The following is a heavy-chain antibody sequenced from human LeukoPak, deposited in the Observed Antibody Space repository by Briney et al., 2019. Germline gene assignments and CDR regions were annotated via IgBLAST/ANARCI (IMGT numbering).Heavy chain of an antibody. CDR2: VVGNGGTT. Sequence: GGSLRLSCAASGFTFTTYTIHWVRQAPGQGLEYVSAVVGNGGTTYYANSVKGRFTISRDNSENTVYLQMGSLRAEDTAVYYCARERAFYYFDYWGQGALVTVSS. J-gene: IGHJ4*02. CDR1: GFTFTTYT. V-gene: IGHV3-64*01. CDR3: ARERAFYYFDY.